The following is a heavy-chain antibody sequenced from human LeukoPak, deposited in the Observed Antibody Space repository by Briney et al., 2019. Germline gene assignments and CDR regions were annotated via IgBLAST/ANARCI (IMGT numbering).Heavy chain of an antibody. Sequence: ASVKVSCRASGYSFTNYAMNWVRQAPGQGLEWMGWIHPSTGNPTYAQGFTGRFVFSLDTSVSTTYLQISSLKAEDTAVYFCARAFQSLGGLSLPDYWGQGTLVSVSS. CDR2: IHPSTGNP. J-gene: IGHJ4*02. D-gene: IGHD3-16*02. CDR3: ARAFQSLGGLSLPDY. V-gene: IGHV7-4-1*02. CDR1: GYSFTNYA.